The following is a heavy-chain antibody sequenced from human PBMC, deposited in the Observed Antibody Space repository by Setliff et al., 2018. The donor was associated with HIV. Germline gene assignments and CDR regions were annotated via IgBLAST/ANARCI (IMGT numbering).Heavy chain of an antibody. CDR2: IYYSGST. V-gene: IGHV4-39*01. D-gene: IGHD3-22*01. CDR1: GGSIYSSSYY. Sequence: LSLTCTVSGGSIYSSSYYWGWIRQPPGKGLEWIGSIYYSGSTYYDPSLKSRVTISVDTSKNHFSLKLSSVTAADTAVYYCARHGGSGYYPYYYYYYMDVWGTGTTVTVSS. CDR3: ARHGGSGYYPYYYYYYMDV. J-gene: IGHJ6*03.